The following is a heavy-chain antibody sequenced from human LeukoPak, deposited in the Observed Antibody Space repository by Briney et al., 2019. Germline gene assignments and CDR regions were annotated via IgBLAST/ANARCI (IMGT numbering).Heavy chain of an antibody. J-gene: IGHJ5*02. D-gene: IGHD3-10*01. CDR2: IYYSGTT. CDR1: GGSISSSSYY. CDR3: ARGSGSWYYGSGMRWFDP. Sequence: SETLSLTCTVSGGSISSSSYYWGWIRQPPGKGLGWIGSIYYSGTTYYNPSLKSRVTISVDTSKNQFSLKLSSVTAADTAVYYCARGSGSWYYGSGMRWFDPWGQGTLVTVSS. V-gene: IGHV4-39*01.